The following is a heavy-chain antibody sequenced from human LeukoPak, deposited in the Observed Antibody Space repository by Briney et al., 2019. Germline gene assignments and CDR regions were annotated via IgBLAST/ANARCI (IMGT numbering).Heavy chain of an antibody. V-gene: IGHV3-48*04. CDR3: AGGYGSYSPDY. CDR2: ISSSGDTR. D-gene: IGHD1-26*01. J-gene: IGHJ4*02. CDR1: GFTFSSYG. Sequence: QAGGSLRLSCAASGFTFSSYGMHWVRQAPGKGLEWVSYISSSGDTRFYADSVKGRFTISRDNAKNSLVLQMNSLRVEDTALYFCAGGYGSYSPDYWGQGTRVTVS.